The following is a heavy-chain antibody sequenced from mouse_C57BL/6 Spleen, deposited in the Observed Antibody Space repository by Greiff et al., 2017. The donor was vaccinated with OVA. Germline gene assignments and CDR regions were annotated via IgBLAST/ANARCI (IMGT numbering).Heavy chain of an antibody. V-gene: IGHV1-15*01. CDR2: IDPETGGT. CDR3: TRIDYGSSWFAY. D-gene: IGHD1-1*01. Sequence: QVQLQQSGAELVRPGASVTLSCKASGYTFTDYEMHWVKQTPVHGLEWIGAIDPETGGTAYNQKFKGKAILTADKSSSTAYMELRSLTSEDSAGYYCTRIDYGSSWFAYWGQGTLVTVSA. CDR1: GYTFTDYE. J-gene: IGHJ3*01.